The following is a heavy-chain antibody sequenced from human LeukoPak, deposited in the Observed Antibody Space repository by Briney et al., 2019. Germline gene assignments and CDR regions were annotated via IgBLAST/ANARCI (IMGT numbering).Heavy chain of an antibody. D-gene: IGHD3-10*01. Sequence: GGSLRLSCAASGFTFSSYYMSWVRQAPGKGLEWVANIKKDGSEKYYVDSVKGRFTISRDNAKNSLYLQMNNLRVEDTAVYYCARDDYYGSGLGGMDVWGQGTTVTVS. CDR3: ARDDYYGSGLGGMDV. V-gene: IGHV3-7*01. CDR1: GFTFSSYY. CDR2: IKKDGSEK. J-gene: IGHJ6*02.